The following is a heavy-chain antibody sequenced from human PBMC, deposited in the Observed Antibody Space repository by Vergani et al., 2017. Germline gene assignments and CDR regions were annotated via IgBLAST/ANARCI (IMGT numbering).Heavy chain of an antibody. CDR1: GGSISSGGYY. CDR3: ARGDCTNGVCYLPYYYYYMDV. V-gene: IGHV4-31*03. D-gene: IGHD2-8*01. Sequence: QVQLQESGPGLVKPSETLSLTCTVSGGSISSGGYYWSWIRQHPGKGLEWIGYIYYSGSTYYNPSLKSRVNISVDTSKNQFSLKRSSVTAADTAVYYCARGDCTNGVCYLPYYYYYMDVWGKGTTVTVSS. CDR2: IYYSGST. J-gene: IGHJ6*03.